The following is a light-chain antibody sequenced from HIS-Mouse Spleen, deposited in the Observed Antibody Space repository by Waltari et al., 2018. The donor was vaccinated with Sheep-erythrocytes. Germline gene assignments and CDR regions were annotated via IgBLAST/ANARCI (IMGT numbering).Light chain of an antibody. CDR1: SSDVGGYHY. CDR2: DVS. CDR3: CSYAGSYNHV. V-gene: IGLV2-11*01. Sequence: QSALTQPRSVSGSPGQSVTISCTGTSSDVGGYHYVSWYQQHPGKAPKLMIYDVSKRPSGVPDRFSGSKPGTTASLTISGLQAEDEADYYCCSYAGSYNHVFATGTKVTVL. J-gene: IGLJ1*01.